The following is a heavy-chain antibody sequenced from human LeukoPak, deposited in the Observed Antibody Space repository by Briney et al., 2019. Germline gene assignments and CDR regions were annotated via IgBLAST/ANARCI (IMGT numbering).Heavy chain of an antibody. Sequence: GGSLRLSCAASGFTFSGSTMHWVRQASGKGLEWVGHIRTKANNYATIYAASVEGRFTISRDDSENTAYLQINSLRTDDTAVYYCAKLTNWNDAFDIWGQGTLVTVSS. CDR2: IRTKANNYAT. J-gene: IGHJ3*02. CDR3: AKLTNWNDAFDI. V-gene: IGHV3-73*01. CDR1: GFTFSGST. D-gene: IGHD1-1*01.